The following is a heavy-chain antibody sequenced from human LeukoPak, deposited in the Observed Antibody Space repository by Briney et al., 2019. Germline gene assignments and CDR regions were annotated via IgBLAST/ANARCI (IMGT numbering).Heavy chain of an antibody. CDR3: ARVRFYYDSSGFDY. CDR2: IYHSGST. CDR1: GGSISSGGYS. D-gene: IGHD3-22*01. Sequence: PSETLSLTCAVSGGSISSGGYSWSWIRQPPGKGLEWIGYIYHSGSTYYNPSLKSRVTISVDRSKNQFSLKLSSVTAADTAVYYCARVRFYYDSSGFDYWGQGTLVTVSS. V-gene: IGHV4-30-2*01. J-gene: IGHJ4*02.